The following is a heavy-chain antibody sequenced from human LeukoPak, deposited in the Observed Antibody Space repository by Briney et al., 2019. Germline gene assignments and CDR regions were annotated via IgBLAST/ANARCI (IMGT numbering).Heavy chain of an antibody. CDR1: GASINTYY. V-gene: IGHV4-59*01. Sequence: PSETLSLTCTVSGASINTYYWTWIRQPPGKGLEWIGYIYYSGSTSYNPSLKSRVTMSVDTSRTQFSLKLSSVTAADTAVYYCARGVYIAAAQYGFWGQGTLVTVSS. CDR3: ARGVYIAAAQYGF. J-gene: IGHJ4*02. D-gene: IGHD6-13*01. CDR2: IYYSGST.